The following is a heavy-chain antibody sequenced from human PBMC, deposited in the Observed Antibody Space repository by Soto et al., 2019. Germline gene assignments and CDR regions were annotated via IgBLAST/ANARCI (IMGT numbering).Heavy chain of an antibody. Sequence: HGESLKISCKVSGYAFSAYWIAWVRQMSGKGLEWMGIIYPGDSDTRYSPSFQGQVTISADKSISTAYLQWSSLEASDTAMYYCARQTYSSSSVDYFDYWGQGTLVTVSS. CDR2: IYPGDSDT. CDR1: GYAFSAYW. CDR3: ARQTYSSSSVDYFDY. J-gene: IGHJ4*02. D-gene: IGHD6-6*01. V-gene: IGHV5-51*01.